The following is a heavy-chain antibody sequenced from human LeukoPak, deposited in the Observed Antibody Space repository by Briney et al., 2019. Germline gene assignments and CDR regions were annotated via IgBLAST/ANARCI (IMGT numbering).Heavy chain of an antibody. CDR1: GFTVSSSH. J-gene: IGHJ4*02. Sequence: PGGSLRLPCAASGFTVSSSHMTWVRQTPGKGLEWVSVTYSGGNTDYADSVKGRFTISRDNSKNTLYLQMSSLRVEDTAIYYCARGRNYFPIDYWGQGTFVIVSS. D-gene: IGHD2/OR15-2a*01. CDR2: TYSGGNT. CDR3: ARGRNYFPIDY. V-gene: IGHV3-53*01.